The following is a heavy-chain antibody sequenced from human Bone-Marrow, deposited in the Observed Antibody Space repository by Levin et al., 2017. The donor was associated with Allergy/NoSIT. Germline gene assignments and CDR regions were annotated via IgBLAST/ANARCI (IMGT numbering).Heavy chain of an antibody. V-gene: IGHV3-66*01. CDR1: EFTVSSSF. Sequence: LSLTCAASEFTVSSSFMSWVRQAPGKGLEWVSFIYSGGSTYYGDSVKGRFTISRDKSNNTLYLQMNSLRAEDTAVYYCARGGRGSGWPLDLWGQGTLVTVSS. CDR3: ARGGRGSGWPLDL. D-gene: IGHD6-19*01. J-gene: IGHJ5*02. CDR2: IYSGGST.